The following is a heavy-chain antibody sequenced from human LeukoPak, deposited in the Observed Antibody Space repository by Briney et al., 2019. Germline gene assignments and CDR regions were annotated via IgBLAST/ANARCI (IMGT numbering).Heavy chain of an antibody. CDR2: IIPIFGTA. D-gene: IGHD2-2*01. J-gene: IGHJ4*02. V-gene: IGHV1-69*06. CDR3: ARDPGDCSSTSCDY. CDR1: GGTFSSYA. Sequence: SVKVSCKASGGTFSSYAISWVRQAPGQGLEWMGGIIPIFGTANYAQKFQGRVTITADKSTSTAYMELSSQRSEDTAVYYCARDPGDCSSTSCDYWGQGTLVTVSS.